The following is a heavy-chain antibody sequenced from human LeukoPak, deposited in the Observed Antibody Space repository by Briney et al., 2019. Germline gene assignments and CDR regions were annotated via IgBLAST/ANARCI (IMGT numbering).Heavy chain of an antibody. D-gene: IGHD3-22*01. Sequence: GGSLRLSCAASGITFSDYYMSWIRQAPGKGLEWVSYISSSGSTIYYADSVKGRFTISRDNAKNSLYLQMNSLRAEDTAVYYCARDRAYYYDSSGHHDAFDIWGQGTMVTVSS. CDR1: GITFSDYY. J-gene: IGHJ3*02. CDR2: ISSSGSTI. CDR3: ARDRAYYYDSSGHHDAFDI. V-gene: IGHV3-11*01.